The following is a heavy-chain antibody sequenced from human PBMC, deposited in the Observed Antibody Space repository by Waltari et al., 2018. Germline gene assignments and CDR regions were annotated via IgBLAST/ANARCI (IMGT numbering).Heavy chain of an antibody. CDR3: ARIWVQGLSLRYGMDV. CDR2: ISAYNGNT. V-gene: IGHV1-18*01. J-gene: IGHJ6*02. Sequence: QVQLVQSGAEVKKPGASVKVSCKASGYTFTSYGISWWRQDPGQGLEWMGWISAYNGNTNYAQKLQGRVTMTTDTSTSTAYMELRSLRSDDTAVYYCARIWVQGLSLRYGMDVWGQGTTVTVSS. CDR1: GYTFTSYG. D-gene: IGHD3-10*01.